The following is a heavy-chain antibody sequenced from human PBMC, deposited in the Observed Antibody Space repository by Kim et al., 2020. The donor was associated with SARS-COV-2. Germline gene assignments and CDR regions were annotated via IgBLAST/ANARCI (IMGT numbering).Heavy chain of an antibody. D-gene: IGHD6-13*01. CDR3: AKDREDSSSRGDSSDY. CDR2: IGGSSDGRA. V-gene: IGHV3-23*01. CDR1: GFTFSSYA. J-gene: IGHJ4*02. Sequence: GGSLRLSCAASGFTFSSYAMSWVRQAPGKGPEWVSAIGGSSDGRAYYTESVRGRFTISRDNSKNTLYLQMNSLSAEDTAIYYCAKDREDSSSRGDSSDYWGQGTLVTVSS.